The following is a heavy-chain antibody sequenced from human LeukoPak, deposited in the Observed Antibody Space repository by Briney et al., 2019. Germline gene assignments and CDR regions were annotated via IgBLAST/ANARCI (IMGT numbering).Heavy chain of an antibody. Sequence: GGSLRLSCAASGFTFSSYAMHWVRQAPGKGLEYVSAISSNGGSTYYANSVKGRFTISRDNSKNRLYLQMGSLRAEDMAVYYCARGCSSTSCYVDFDYWGQGTLVTVSS. CDR3: ARGCSSTSCYVDFDY. J-gene: IGHJ4*02. CDR1: GFTFSSYA. V-gene: IGHV3-64*01. D-gene: IGHD2-2*01. CDR2: ISSNGGST.